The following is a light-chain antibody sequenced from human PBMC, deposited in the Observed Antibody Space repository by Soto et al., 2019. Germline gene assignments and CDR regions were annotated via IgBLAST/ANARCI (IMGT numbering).Light chain of an antibody. J-gene: IGKJ1*01. Sequence: EIVMTQSPATLSVSPGDRATLSCRASQSVSSHLAWYQQKPGQAPSLLIYGASTRATGIPARFSGSGSGTEFNLTISSRQSEDFAVYSCQQYHNWTSWTFGQGTKVEVK. CDR3: QQYHNWTSWT. V-gene: IGKV3-15*01. CDR2: GAS. CDR1: QSVSSH.